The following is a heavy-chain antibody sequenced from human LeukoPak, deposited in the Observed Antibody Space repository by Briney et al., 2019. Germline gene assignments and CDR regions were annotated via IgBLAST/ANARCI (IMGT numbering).Heavy chain of an antibody. Sequence: ASVKVSCRTSGYTFTNYGISWVRQAPGLGLEWMGWISAYNGNTNYAQKVQGRVTMTTDTSTSTAYMELRSLRFDDTAVYYCARDQSVRLLQTSSTYFKHVFAIWGQGSMVTVSS. D-gene: IGHD6-13*01. CDR1: GYTFTNYG. CDR3: ARDQSVRLLQTSSTYFKHVFAI. J-gene: IGHJ3*02. CDR2: ISAYNGNT. V-gene: IGHV1-18*01.